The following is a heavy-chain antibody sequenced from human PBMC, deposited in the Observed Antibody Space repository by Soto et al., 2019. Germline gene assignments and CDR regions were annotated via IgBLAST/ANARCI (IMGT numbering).Heavy chain of an antibody. Sequence: GESLKISCKGSGYTFTSYWITWVRQMPGKGLEWMGRIDPSDSSTNYSPSFQGHVTISTDKSISTAHLQWSSLKVSDTAMYYCAATGYTYGYHFDHWGQGTQVTVSS. CDR2: IDPSDSST. D-gene: IGHD5-18*01. V-gene: IGHV5-10-1*01. J-gene: IGHJ4*02. CDR3: AATGYTYGYHFDH. CDR1: GYTFTSYW.